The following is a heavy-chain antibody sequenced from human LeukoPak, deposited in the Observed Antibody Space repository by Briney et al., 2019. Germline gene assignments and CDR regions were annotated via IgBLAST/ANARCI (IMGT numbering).Heavy chain of an antibody. CDR3: ARDNVYSSSWYLDY. CDR2: IYTSGSN. J-gene: IGHJ4*02. Sequence: PSETLSLTCTVSGGSISSYYWSWIRQPAGKGLEWIGRIYTSGSNNYNPSLKSRVTMSVDTSKNQFSLKLSSVTAADTAVYYCARDNVYSSSWYLDYWGQGTLVTVSS. CDR1: GGSISSYY. D-gene: IGHD6-13*01. V-gene: IGHV4-4*07.